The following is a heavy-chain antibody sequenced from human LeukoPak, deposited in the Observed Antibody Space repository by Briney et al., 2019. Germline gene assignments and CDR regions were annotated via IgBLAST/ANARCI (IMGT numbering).Heavy chain of an antibody. J-gene: IGHJ4*02. CDR3: AKDWYYYDSSGYSHFDY. CDR2: ISGGGGST. V-gene: IGHV3-23*01. CDR1: GFTFSSYA. D-gene: IGHD3-22*01. Sequence: GGSLRLSCAASGFTFSSYAMSWVRQAPGKGLEWVSGISGGGGSTNYADSMKGRFTSSRDNSRNTLYLQMDRLRAEDTAVYYCAKDWYYYDSSGYSHFDYWGQGTLVTVSS.